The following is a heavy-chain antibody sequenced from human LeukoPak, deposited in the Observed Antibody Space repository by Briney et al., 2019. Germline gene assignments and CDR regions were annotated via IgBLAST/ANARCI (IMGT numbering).Heavy chain of an antibody. CDR1: GLTFGDFW. J-gene: IGHJ4*02. V-gene: IGHV3-74*01. Sequence: PGRSLRLSCAASGLTFGDFWMHWVRQPPGKGRVWGALVKGDGRTTIYADSVKGRFTISRDNAKNTLYLQMNSLRADDSGVYYCATGHSYGYDYGSQGVLVTVSS. CDR3: ATGHSYGYDY. CDR2: VKGDGRTT. D-gene: IGHD5-18*01.